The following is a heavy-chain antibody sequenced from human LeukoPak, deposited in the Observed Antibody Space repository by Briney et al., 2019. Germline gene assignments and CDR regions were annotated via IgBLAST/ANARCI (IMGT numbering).Heavy chain of an antibody. CDR2: INPNSGGT. Sequence: ASVKVSCKASGYTFTGYYMHWVRQAPGQGLEWMGWINPNSGGTNYAQKFQGRVTMTRDTSISTAYMELSRLRSDDTAVYYCARVEYGSGSYHPDYWGQGTLVTVSS. V-gene: IGHV1-2*02. CDR1: GYTFTGYY. D-gene: IGHD3-10*01. CDR3: ARVEYGSGSYHPDY. J-gene: IGHJ4*02.